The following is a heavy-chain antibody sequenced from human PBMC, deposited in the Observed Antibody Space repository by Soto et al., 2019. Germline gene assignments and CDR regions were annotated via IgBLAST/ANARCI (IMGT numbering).Heavy chain of an antibody. V-gene: IGHV3-48*02. Sequence: EVQLVESGGGLVQPGGSLRVSCAASGFTLSRYSMNWVRQAPGKGLEWLSYIDGSGNTIYYVGSVKGRFIISRDNDKNSLYLQMNSLRDEDTAVYYCARGGVATIFGDSWGQGTLVTVSS. D-gene: IGHD5-12*01. CDR1: GFTLSRYS. J-gene: IGHJ4*02. CDR3: ARGGVATIFGDS. CDR2: IDGSGNTI.